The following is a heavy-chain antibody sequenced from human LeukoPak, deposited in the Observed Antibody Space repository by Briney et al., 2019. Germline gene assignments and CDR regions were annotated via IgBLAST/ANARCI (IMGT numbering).Heavy chain of an antibody. CDR2: INHFGST. J-gene: IGHJ4*02. CDR3: ARGLPFGYSGSWYAY. Sequence: SETLSLTCAVYGGPFSSYFWIWIRQPPGKGLEWIGEINHFGSTSYNPSLKSRVTISVDTSKNQLSLRLSSVTAADTAVYYCARGLPFGYSGSWYAYWGQGTLVTVSS. CDR1: GGPFSSYF. V-gene: IGHV4-34*01. D-gene: IGHD6-13*01.